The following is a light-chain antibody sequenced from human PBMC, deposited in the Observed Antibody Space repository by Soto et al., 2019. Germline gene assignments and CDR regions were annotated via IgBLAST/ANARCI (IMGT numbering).Light chain of an antibody. Sequence: DIQMTQSPSTLSASVGDRVIITCRASQSIITSLAWYQQKPGKAPKLLIYKASSLQSGVPSRFSGSGSGTEFTLTISSLQPDDFATYYCQQYNSYSRTFGQGTKVDIK. CDR3: QQYNSYSRT. CDR2: KAS. J-gene: IGKJ1*01. V-gene: IGKV1-5*03. CDR1: QSIITS.